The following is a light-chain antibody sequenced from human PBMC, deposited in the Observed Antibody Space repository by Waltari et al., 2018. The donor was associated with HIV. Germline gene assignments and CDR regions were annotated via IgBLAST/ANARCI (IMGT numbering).Light chain of an antibody. J-gene: IGLJ1*01. V-gene: IGLV2-11*01. Sequence: QSALTQPRSVSGSPGPSVPISCTGTSSHHGSFDYVPWYQQFPGKAPKVIIYEVNPRPSGVPDRFTGSKSGITASLTISGLQGEDEADYYCCSYAGAYTYVFGTGTKVTVL. CDR2: EVN. CDR1: SSHHGSFDY. CDR3: CSYAGAYTYV.